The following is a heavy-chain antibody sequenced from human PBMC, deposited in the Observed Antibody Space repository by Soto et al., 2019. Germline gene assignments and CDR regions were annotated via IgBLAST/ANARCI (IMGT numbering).Heavy chain of an antibody. CDR2: IYHSGST. V-gene: IGHV4-38-2*02. J-gene: IGHJ4*02. CDR3: ARDVIGEAAAIDY. Sequence: PSETLSLTCAVSGYSISSGYYWGWIRQPPGKGLEWIGSIYHSGSTYYNPSLKSRVTISVDTSKNQFSLKLSSVTAADTAVYYRARDVIGEAAAIDYWGQGTLVTVSS. CDR1: GYSISSGYY. D-gene: IGHD6-13*01.